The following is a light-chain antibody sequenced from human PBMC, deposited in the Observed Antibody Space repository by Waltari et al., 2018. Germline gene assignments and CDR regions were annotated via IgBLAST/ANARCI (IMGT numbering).Light chain of an antibody. J-gene: IGKJ1*01. CDR3: QHYVRLPAT. V-gene: IGKV3-20*01. Sequence: EIVLTQSPGTLSLSPGERATLSCRASQSVGRTLDWYQQKPGQAPRLLMYGASSRATGTPDRFSGSGSGTDFSLTISRLEPEDFAVYYCQHYVRLPATFGQGTKVEIK. CDR1: QSVGRT. CDR2: GAS.